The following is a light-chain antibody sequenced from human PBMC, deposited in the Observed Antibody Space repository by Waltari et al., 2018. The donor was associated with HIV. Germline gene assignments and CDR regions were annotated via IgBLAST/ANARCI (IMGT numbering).Light chain of an antibody. CDR2: EVN. V-gene: IGLV2-8*01. CDR3: TSYVGGSNVV. CDR1: SSDVGGYNY. J-gene: IGLJ2*01. Sequence: QSALTQPPSASGSPGQSVTISCTGTSSDVGGYNYVSWYQQHPGKAPKLMIYEVNKRPSGVPDRFSGSKSGNTASLTVSGLQAEDDADYYCTSYVGGSNVVFGGGTKMTVL.